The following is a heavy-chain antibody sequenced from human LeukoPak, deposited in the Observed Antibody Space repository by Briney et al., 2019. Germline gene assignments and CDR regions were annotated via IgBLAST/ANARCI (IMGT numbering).Heavy chain of an antibody. D-gene: IGHD3-22*01. Sequence: GGSLRLSCAASSFTFSSYSMNWVRQAPGKGLEWVSSISSSSSYIYYADSVKGRFTISRDNAKNSLYLQMNSLRAEDTAVYYCARDRYYYDSKPGAFDIWGQGTMVTVSS. J-gene: IGHJ3*02. V-gene: IGHV3-21*01. CDR3: ARDRYYYDSKPGAFDI. CDR1: SFTFSSYS. CDR2: ISSSSSYI.